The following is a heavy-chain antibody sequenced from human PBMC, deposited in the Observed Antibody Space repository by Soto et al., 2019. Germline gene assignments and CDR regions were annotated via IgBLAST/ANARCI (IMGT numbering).Heavy chain of an antibody. D-gene: IGHD4-17*01. J-gene: IGHJ3*02. CDR3: ATPRGHDYGDFGAFDI. V-gene: IGHV1-69*01. Sequence: QVQLVQSGAEVKKPGSSVKVSCKASGGTFSSYGISWVRQAPGQGLEWMGGIITIFGTANYAQKFQGRVTITADESTSTAYMELSSLRSEDTAVYYCATPRGHDYGDFGAFDIWGQGTKVTGSS. CDR2: IITIFGTA. CDR1: GGTFSSYG.